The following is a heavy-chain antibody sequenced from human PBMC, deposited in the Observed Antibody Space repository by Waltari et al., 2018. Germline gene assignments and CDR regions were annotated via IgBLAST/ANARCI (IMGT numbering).Heavy chain of an antibody. J-gene: IGHJ4*02. D-gene: IGHD2-15*01. CDR2: FIYNGNT. CDR1: GGSISSTSYY. V-gene: IGHV4-39*02. CDR3: ARPGRVGGGSLMGLDY. Sequence: QLQLQESGPGLVKPSETLSLTCSVSGGSISSTSYYWGWIRQPTGKGLEWIGSFIYNGNTYYNPSLKRRVTISVDTSKNHFSLQLRSVTAADTAMYYCARPGRVGGGSLMGLDYWGQGTLVTVSS.